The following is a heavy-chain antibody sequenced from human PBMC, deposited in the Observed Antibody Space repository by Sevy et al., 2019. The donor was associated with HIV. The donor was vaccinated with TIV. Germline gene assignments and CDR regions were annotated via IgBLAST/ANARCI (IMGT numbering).Heavy chain of an antibody. V-gene: IGHV3-30-3*01. CDR2: ISYDGGNK. Sequence: GGFLRLSCRGSGFTFSDSAVHWVRQGPGKGLEWVAVISYDGGNKYYADSVKGRFTISRDNSKSMAYLQMNSLRAEDATLYYCARGPYNSGLRFDYWGRGTLVTVSS. J-gene: IGHJ4*02. D-gene: IGHD6-19*01. CDR1: GFTFSDSA. CDR3: ARGPYNSGLRFDY.